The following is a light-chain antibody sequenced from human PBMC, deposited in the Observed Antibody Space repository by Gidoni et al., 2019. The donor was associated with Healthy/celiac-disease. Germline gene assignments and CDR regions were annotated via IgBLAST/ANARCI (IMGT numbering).Light chain of an antibody. Sequence: DIQMTPSPSSLSASVGDRVTITCRASQSISSYLNWYQQKPGKAPKLLIYGASSLQSGVPSRFSGSGSGTDVTLTISRLQPEEFATYYCQQSYSTPLTFXGXTKVEIK. J-gene: IGKJ4*01. V-gene: IGKV1-39*01. CDR3: QQSYSTPLT. CDR2: GAS. CDR1: QSISSY.